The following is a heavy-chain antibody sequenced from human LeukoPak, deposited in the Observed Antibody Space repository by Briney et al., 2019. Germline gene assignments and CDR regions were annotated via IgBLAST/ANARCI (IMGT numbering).Heavy chain of an antibody. CDR2: INHSGST. CDR3: ARGPLGVRAGGWFDP. J-gene: IGHJ5*02. Sequence: SETLSLTCAVYGGSFSGYYWSWIRQPPGKGLEWIGEINHSGSTNYNPSLKSRVTISVDTSKNQFSLKLSSVTAADTAVYYCARGPLGVRAGGWFDPWGQGTLVTVSS. D-gene: IGHD3-10*01. V-gene: IGHV4-34*01. CDR1: GGSFSGYY.